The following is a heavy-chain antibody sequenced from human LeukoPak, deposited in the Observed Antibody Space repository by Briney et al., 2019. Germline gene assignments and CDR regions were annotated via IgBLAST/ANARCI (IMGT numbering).Heavy chain of an antibody. V-gene: IGHV3-9*01. CDR3: AKDMVGYSSSWKEGIFDY. Sequence: GGSLRLSCAASGFTFSSYAMHWVRQAPGKGLEWVSGISWNSGSIGYADSVKGRFTISRDNAKNSLYLQMNSLRAEDKALYYCAKDMVGYSSSWKEGIFDYWGQGTLVTVSS. CDR1: GFTFSSYA. CDR2: ISWNSGSI. J-gene: IGHJ4*02. D-gene: IGHD6-13*01.